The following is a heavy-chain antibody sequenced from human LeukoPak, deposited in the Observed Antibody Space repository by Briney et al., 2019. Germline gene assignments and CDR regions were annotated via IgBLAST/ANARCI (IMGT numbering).Heavy chain of an antibody. CDR1: GGTFSSYA. CDR2: IIPIFGTA. Sequence: SVKVSCKASGGTFSSYAISWVRQAPGQGLEWMGGIIPIFGTANYAQKFQGRVTITTDESTSTAYMELSSLRSEDTAVYYCARGMGYSSSWYYFDYWGQGTLVTVSS. CDR3: ARGMGYSSSWYYFDY. J-gene: IGHJ4*02. V-gene: IGHV1-69*05. D-gene: IGHD6-13*01.